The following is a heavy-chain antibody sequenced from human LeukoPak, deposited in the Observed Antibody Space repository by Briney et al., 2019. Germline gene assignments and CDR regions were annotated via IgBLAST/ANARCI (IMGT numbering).Heavy chain of an antibody. CDR2: ISSSGSTT. J-gene: IGHJ6*03. CDR1: GFTFSSYG. Sequence: GSLRLSCAASGFTFSSYGMHWVRQAPGKGLEWVSYISSSGSTTYYADSVKGRFSISRDNGKSSLYLQINSLRAEDTAVYYCAREITPYYYIDVWGKGTTVTVSS. V-gene: IGHV3-48*04. CDR3: AREITPYYYIDV. D-gene: IGHD5-24*01.